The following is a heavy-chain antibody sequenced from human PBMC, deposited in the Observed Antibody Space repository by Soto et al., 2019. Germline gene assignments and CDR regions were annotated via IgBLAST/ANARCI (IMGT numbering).Heavy chain of an antibody. J-gene: IGHJ6*02. D-gene: IGHD2-21*02. CDR3: ARDRGGAYCGGDCYSPFYYYYYGMDV. V-gene: IGHV3-48*03. Sequence: GGSLRLSCAASGFTFSSYEMNWVRQAPGKGLEWVSYISSSGSTIYYADSVKGRFTISRDNAKNSLYLQMNSLRAEDTAVYYCARDRGGAYCGGDCYSPFYYYYYGMDVWGQGTTVTVSS. CDR2: ISSSGSTI. CDR1: GFTFSSYE.